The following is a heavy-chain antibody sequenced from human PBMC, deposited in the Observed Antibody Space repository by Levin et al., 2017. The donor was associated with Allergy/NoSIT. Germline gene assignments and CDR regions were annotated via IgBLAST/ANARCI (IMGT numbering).Heavy chain of an antibody. V-gene: IGHV4-39*01. J-gene: IGHJ5*02. CDR3: ARHLTDYYGSGSSPSDNWFDP. D-gene: IGHD3-10*01. CDR1: GGSISSGSYY. CDR2: IYYSGST. Sequence: KPSETLSLTCTVSGGSISSGSYYWGWIRQPPGKGLEWIGSIYYSGSTYYNPSLKRRVTISVDTSKNQFSLKLNSVTAADTAVYYCARHLTDYYGSGSSPSDNWFDPWGQGTLVTVSS.